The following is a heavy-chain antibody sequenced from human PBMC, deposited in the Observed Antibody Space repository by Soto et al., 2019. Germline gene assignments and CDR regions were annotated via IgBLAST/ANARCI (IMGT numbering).Heavy chain of an antibody. J-gene: IGHJ4*02. CDR2: INPNSGDT. CDR3: ARLVGSL. Sequence: ASVKVSCKASGYTFTGYRLHWVRQAPGQGLEWVGWINPNSGDTNLAQKFQGSVTLTRDTSISTVYMELSTLTSDDTAVYYCARLVGSLWGPGTLVTV. CDR1: GYTFTGYR. D-gene: IGHD1-26*01. V-gene: IGHV1-2*02.